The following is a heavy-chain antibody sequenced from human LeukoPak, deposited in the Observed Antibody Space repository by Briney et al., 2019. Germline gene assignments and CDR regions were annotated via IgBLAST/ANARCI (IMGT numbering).Heavy chain of an antibody. Sequence: PGGSLRLSCAASGFTFSSYEMNWVRQAPGKGLEWVSYISSSGSPIYYANSVKGRFTISRDNAKNSLYLQMNSLRAEDTAVYYCARGQVPAARGYNWFDPWGQGTLVTVSS. V-gene: IGHV3-48*03. CDR3: ARGQVPAARGYNWFDP. D-gene: IGHD2-2*01. J-gene: IGHJ5*02. CDR2: ISSSGSPI. CDR1: GFTFSSYE.